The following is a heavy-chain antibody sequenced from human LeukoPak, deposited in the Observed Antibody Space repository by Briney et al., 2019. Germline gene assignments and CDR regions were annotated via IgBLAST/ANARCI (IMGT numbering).Heavy chain of an antibody. CDR1: GGSISSYY. CDR3: ARVKAAAGTAYYYYMDV. CDR2: IYYSGST. D-gene: IGHD6-13*01. V-gene: IGHV4-59*01. J-gene: IGHJ6*03. Sequence: SETLSLTCTVSGGSISSYYWSWIRQPPGKGLEWIGYIYYSGSTNYNPSLKSRVTISVDTSKNQFSLKLSSVTAADTAVYYCARVKAAAGTAYYYYMDVWGKGTTVTISS.